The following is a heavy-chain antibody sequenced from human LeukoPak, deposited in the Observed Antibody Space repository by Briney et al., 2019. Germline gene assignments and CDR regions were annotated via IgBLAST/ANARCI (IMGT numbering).Heavy chain of an antibody. Sequence: GGSLRLSCAASGFIFGDYVMHWVRQVPGKGLEWVSGISWDSGNRGYADSVKGRFTISRDTAKNSVYLQMNTLGADDTGFYYCAKDIYRFGGGGSDSWGPGVLVTVSS. D-gene: IGHD3-16*02. V-gene: IGHV3-9*01. CDR2: ISWDSGNR. CDR1: GFIFGDYV. CDR3: AKDIYRFGGGGSDS. J-gene: IGHJ4*02.